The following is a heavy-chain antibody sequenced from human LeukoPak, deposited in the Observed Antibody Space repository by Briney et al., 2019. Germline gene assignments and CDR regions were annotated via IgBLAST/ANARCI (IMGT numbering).Heavy chain of an antibody. J-gene: IGHJ4*02. CDR2: IYHSGST. CDR1: GGSISSSNW. Sequence: PSGTLSLTCAVSGGSISSSNWWSWVRQPPGKGLEWIGEIYHSGSTNYNPSLKSRVTISVDKSKNQFSLKLSSVTAADTAVYYCAGEFRRVAVAGKGGYWGQGTLVTVSS. D-gene: IGHD6-19*01. V-gene: IGHV4-4*02. CDR3: AGEFRRVAVAGKGGY.